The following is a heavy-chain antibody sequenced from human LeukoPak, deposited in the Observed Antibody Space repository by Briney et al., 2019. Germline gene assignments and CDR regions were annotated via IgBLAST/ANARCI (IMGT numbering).Heavy chain of an antibody. V-gene: IGHV3-30*18. CDR1: GFTFSSYG. Sequence: PGGSLRLSCAASGFTFSSYGMHWVRQAPGKGLEWVAVISYDGSNKYYADSVKGRFTISRDNSKNTLYLQMNSLRAEDTAVYYCAKDLGKYCSSTSCYSNFDYWGQGTLVTVSS. J-gene: IGHJ4*02. CDR3: AKDLGKYCSSTSCYSNFDY. CDR2: ISYDGSNK. D-gene: IGHD2-2*01.